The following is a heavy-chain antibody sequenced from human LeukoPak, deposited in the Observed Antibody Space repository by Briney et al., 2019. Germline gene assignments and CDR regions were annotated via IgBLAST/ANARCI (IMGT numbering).Heavy chain of an antibody. CDR1: GYSISNGYY. J-gene: IGHJ4*02. CDR2: IYHSART. Sequence: SETLSLTCSVSGYSISNGYYWGWMRQPPGKGLEWIGSIYHSARTHYNPSLKSRVTISVDTSKNYFSLKLTSVTAADTAMYYCARDETYSDAWSGSAGGGKGNYLDYWGQGILVTVSS. D-gene: IGHD3-3*01. CDR3: ARDETYSDAWSGSAGGGKGNYLDY. V-gene: IGHV4-38-2*02.